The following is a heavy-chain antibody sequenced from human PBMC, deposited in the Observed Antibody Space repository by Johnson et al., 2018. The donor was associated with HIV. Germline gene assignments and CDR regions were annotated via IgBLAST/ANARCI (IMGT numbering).Heavy chain of an antibody. CDR2: IYSGGST. CDR1: GFTVSSNY. Sequence: VQLVESGGGLIQPGGSLRLSCAASGFTVSSNYMSWVRQAPGKGLEWVSVIYSGGSTYYADSVKGRFTISRDNSKNTLYLQMNSLRDEDTAVYYCARFRSSNWFDAFDIWGQGTMVTVSS. V-gene: IGHV3-53*01. J-gene: IGHJ3*02. CDR3: ARFRSSNWFDAFDI. D-gene: IGHD6-13*01.